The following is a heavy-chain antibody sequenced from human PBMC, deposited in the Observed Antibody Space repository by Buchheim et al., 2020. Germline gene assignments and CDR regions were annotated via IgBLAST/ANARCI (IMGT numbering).Heavy chain of an antibody. Sequence: EVQLVESGGGLVQPGGSLRLSCAASGFTFSSYEMNWVRQAPGKGLEWVSYISSSGSTIYYADSVKGRFTISRDNAKNSLHLQMNSLRAEDTAVYYCARDVGSYYDFWSGQDYYYYGMDVWGQGTT. J-gene: IGHJ6*02. CDR3: ARDVGSYYDFWSGQDYYYYGMDV. CDR1: GFTFSSYE. D-gene: IGHD3-3*01. V-gene: IGHV3-48*03. CDR2: ISSSGSTI.